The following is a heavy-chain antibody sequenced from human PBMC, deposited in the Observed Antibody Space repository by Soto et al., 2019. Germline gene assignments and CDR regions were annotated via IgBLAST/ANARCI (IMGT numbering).Heavy chain of an antibody. CDR2: IDNSGGIT. CDR1: GFTFSTYA. CDR3: AKGGYNYGFLFDC. D-gene: IGHD5-18*01. J-gene: IGHJ4*02. Sequence: LRLSCAASGFTFSTYAMSWVRQAPGKGLEWVSTIDNSGGITYYADSVKGRFTISRDNSKNTLYLQMNSLRAEDTAVYYCAKGGYNYGFLFDCWGQGTLVTVSS. V-gene: IGHV3-23*05.